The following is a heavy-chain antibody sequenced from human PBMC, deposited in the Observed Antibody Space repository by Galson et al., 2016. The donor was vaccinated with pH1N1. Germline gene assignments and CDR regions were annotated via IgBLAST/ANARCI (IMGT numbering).Heavy chain of an antibody. CDR1: GGIFASYA. CDR3: ARDRSVYYFYGMDV. Sequence: SVKVSCKASGGIFASYAISWVRQAPGQGLEWMGGINFIFGTASYAQNLQCRVTITADKSTTKAYMELSSLRSEDTAVYYCARDRSVYYFYGMDVWGQGTTVTVSS. V-gene: IGHV1-69*06. J-gene: IGHJ6*02. D-gene: IGHD3-3*01. CDR2: INFIFGTA.